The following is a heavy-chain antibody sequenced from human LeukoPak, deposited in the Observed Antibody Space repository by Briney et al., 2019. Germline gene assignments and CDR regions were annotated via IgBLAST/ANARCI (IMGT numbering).Heavy chain of an antibody. CDR2: IHYSGST. V-gene: IGHV4-30-4*01. CDR1: GFIFSSYNMH. J-gene: IGHJ5*02. CDR3: AREETSPNWFDP. Sequence: LRLSCAASGFIFSSYNMHWVRQPPGKGLEWIGYIHYSGSTYYNWSLKSRVTISLDMSKNQFSLRLTSVTAADTATYYCAREETSPNWFDPWGQGALVTVSS.